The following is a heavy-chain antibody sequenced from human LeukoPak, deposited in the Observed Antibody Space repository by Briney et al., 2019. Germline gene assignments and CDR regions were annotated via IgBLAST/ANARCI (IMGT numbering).Heavy chain of an antibody. CDR2: INHSGST. D-gene: IGHD4-17*01. J-gene: IGHJ6*03. CDR1: GGSFSGYY. V-gene: IGHV4-34*01. CDR3: ARVYSQDDYGDYGGYYHYMDV. Sequence: SETLSLTCAVYGGSFSGYYWSWIRQPPGKGLEWIGEINHSGSTNYNPSLKSRVTISVDTSKNQFSLKLSSVTAADTAVYYCARVYSQDDYGDYGGYYHYMDVWGKGTTVTVSS.